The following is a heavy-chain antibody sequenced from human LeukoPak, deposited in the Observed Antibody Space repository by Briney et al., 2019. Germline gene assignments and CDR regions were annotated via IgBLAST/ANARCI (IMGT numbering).Heavy chain of an antibody. J-gene: IGHJ4*02. Sequence: ASVKVSCKASGGTFSSYAISWVRQAPGQGLEWMGGIIPIFGTANYAQKFLGRVTITTDESTSTAYMELSSLRSEDTAVYYCARDRNYYDSSGLYYWGQGTLVTVSS. CDR2: IIPIFGTA. CDR1: GGTFSSYA. CDR3: ARDRNYYDSSGLYY. D-gene: IGHD3-22*01. V-gene: IGHV1-69*05.